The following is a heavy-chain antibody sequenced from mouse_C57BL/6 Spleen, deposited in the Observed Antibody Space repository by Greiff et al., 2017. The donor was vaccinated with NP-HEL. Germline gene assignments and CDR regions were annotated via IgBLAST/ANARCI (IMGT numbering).Heavy chain of an antibody. CDR2: IDPANGNT. D-gene: IGHD2-12*01. CDR3: ARSYSPYYYAMDY. CDR1: GFNIKNTY. Sequence: DVKLVESVAELVRPGASVKLSCTASGFNIKNTYMHWVKQRPEQGLEWIGRIDPANGNTKYAPKFQGKATITADTSSNTAYLQLSSLTSEDTAIYYCARSYSPYYYAMDYWGQGTSVTVSS. J-gene: IGHJ4*01. V-gene: IGHV14-3*01.